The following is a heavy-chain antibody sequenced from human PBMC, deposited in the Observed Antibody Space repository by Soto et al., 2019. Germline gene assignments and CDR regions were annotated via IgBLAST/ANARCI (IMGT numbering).Heavy chain of an antibody. D-gene: IGHD6-6*01. CDR3: ARDRYSSSGGMDV. V-gene: IGHV3-33*01. J-gene: IGHJ6*02. CDR2: IWYDGSNK. Sequence: HPGGSLRLSCAASGFTFSSYGMHWVRQAPGKGLEWVAVIWYDGSNKYYAESVKGRFTISRDDSKNTLYLQMNSLRAEDTAVYYCARDRYSSSGGMDVWGQGTTVTVSS. CDR1: GFTFSSYG.